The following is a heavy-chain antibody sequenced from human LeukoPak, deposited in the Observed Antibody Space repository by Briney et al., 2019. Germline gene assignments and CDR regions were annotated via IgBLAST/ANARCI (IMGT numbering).Heavy chain of an antibody. D-gene: IGHD1-26*01. CDR3: AKGSVGATSLGELYY. CDR2: ISGSGGST. CDR1: GFTFSSYA. Sequence: PGGSLRLSCAASGFTFSSYAMSWVRQAPGKGLEWVSGISGSGGSTYYADSVKGRFTISRDNSKNTLYLQMNSLRAEDTAVYYCAKGSVGATSLGELYYWGQGTLVTVSS. J-gene: IGHJ4*02. V-gene: IGHV3-23*01.